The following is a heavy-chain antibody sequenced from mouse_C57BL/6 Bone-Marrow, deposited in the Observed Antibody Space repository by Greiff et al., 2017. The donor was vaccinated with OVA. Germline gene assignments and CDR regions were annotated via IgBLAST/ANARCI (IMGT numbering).Heavy chain of an antibody. V-gene: IGHV1-82*01. D-gene: IGHD3-3*01. J-gene: IGHJ4*01. CDR1: GYAFSSSW. CDR3: ATNRLGGDMDY. CDR2: IYPGAGDT. Sequence: VKLMESGPELVKPGASVKISCKASGYAFSSSWMNWVKQRPGKGLEWIGRIYPGAGDTNYNGKFKGKATLTADNSSSTAYMQLSSLTSEDAAVYFSATNRLGGDMDYWGQGTTVTVSS.